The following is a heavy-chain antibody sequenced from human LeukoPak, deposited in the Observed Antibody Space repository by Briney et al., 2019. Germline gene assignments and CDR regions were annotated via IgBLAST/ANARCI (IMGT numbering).Heavy chain of an antibody. J-gene: IGHJ4*02. CDR1: GFTFSSYS. Sequence: GGSLRLSCAAPGFTFSSYSMNWVRQAPGKGLEWVSSISSSSSYIYYADSVKGRFTISRDNAKNSLYLQMNSLRAEDTAVYYCAREGRDSSGYYFRGLVDYWGQRTLVTVSS. D-gene: IGHD3-22*01. CDR2: ISSSSSYI. CDR3: AREGRDSSGYYFRGLVDY. V-gene: IGHV3-21*01.